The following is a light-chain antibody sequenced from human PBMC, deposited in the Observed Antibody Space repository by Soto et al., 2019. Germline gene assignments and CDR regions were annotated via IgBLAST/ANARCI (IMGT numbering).Light chain of an antibody. CDR3: CSYANGNTLL. CDR2: EVT. Sequence: LTQPASVSGSPGQSITISCTGTSSDVGSYDLVSWYQHHPGTAPKLILYEVTKRPSGVSNRFSGSKSGNTASLTISGLQTEDDSHYYCCSYANGNTLLFGGGTKVTVL. V-gene: IGLV2-23*02. J-gene: IGLJ2*01. CDR1: SSDVGSYDL.